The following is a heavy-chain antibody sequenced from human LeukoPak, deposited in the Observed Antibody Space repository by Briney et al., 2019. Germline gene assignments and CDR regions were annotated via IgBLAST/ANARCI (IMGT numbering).Heavy chain of an antibody. J-gene: IGHJ5*02. D-gene: IGHD2-2*01. CDR1: GYTLTELS. CDR3: ATDRRYCSSTSCYDWFDP. CDR2: FDPEDGET. V-gene: IGHV1-24*01. Sequence: GASVKISCKVSGYTLTELSMHWVRQAPGKGLEWMGGFDPEDGETIYAQKFQGRATMTEDTSTDTAYMELSSLRSEDTAVYYCATDRRYCSSTSCYDWFDPWGQGTLVTVSS.